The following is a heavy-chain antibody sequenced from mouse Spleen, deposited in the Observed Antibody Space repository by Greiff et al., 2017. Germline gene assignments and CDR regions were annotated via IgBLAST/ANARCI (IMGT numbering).Heavy chain of an antibody. CDR2: ISSGGGDT. CDR3: ASRAYSKWDWYFDV. V-gene: IGHV5-9-3*01. Sequence: EVQGVESGGGLVKPGGSLKLSCAASGFTFSSYAMSWVRQTPEQGLEWVATISSGGGDTYYPDSVKGRFTLPRDNAKNTLYLQMSSVKSEDTAMYYCASRAYSKWDWYFDVWGAGTTVTVSS. J-gene: IGHJ1*01. D-gene: IGHD2-5*01. CDR1: GFTFSSYA.